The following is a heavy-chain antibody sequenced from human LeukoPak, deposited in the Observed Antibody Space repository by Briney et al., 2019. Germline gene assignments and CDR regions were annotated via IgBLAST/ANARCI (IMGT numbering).Heavy chain of an antibody. V-gene: IGHV3-48*01. CDR2: ISSSSSTI. CDR3: ARDSGYDGVYYYYYMDV. D-gene: IGHD5-12*01. CDR1: GFTFSSYS. Sequence: GGSLRLSCEASGFTFSSYSMNWVRQAPGKGLEWVSYISSSSSTIYYADSVKGRFTISRDNAKNSLYLQMNSLRAEDTAVYYCARDSGYDGVYYYYYMDVWGKGTTVTVSS. J-gene: IGHJ6*03.